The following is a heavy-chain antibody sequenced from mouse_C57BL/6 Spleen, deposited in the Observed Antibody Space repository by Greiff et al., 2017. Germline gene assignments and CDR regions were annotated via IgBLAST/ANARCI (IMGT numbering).Heavy chain of an antibody. J-gene: IGHJ1*03. CDR2: IYPGSGST. V-gene: IGHV1-55*01. CDR3: AREVLRPRYFDD. D-gene: IGHD1-2*01. CDR1: GYTFSSYW. Sequence: VQLQQPGAELVKPGASVQMSCQASGYTFSSYWITWVKPRPGQGLEWIGDIYPGSGSTNYNEKFKSKATLTVDTSSSTAYMQLSSLTSEDSAVYYCAREVLRPRYFDDWGTGTTGTVSS.